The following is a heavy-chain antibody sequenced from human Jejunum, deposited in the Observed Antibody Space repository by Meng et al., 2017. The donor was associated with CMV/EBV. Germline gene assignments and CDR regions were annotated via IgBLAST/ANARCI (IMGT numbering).Heavy chain of an antibody. CDR3: ASLTIAAAVRGY. CDR1: GGAISSSADD. V-gene: IGHV4-39*07. D-gene: IGHD6-25*01. CDR2: IHYSGST. Sequence: PGGAISSSADDWGWIRQPPGKGMEWIGSIHYSGSTYYNPSLKSRVTISVDTSKNQCSLRLTSMTAADTAVYYCASLTIAAAVRGYWGQGTLVTVS. J-gene: IGHJ4*02.